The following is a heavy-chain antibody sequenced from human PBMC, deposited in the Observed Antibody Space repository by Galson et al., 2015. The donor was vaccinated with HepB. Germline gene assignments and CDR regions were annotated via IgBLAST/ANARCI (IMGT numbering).Heavy chain of an antibody. V-gene: IGHV1-3*01. CDR2: INAGNGNT. CDR1: GYTFTSYA. D-gene: IGHD5-18*01. Sequence: SVKVSCKASGYTFTSYAMHWVRQAPGQRLEWMGWINAGNGNTKYSQKFQGRVTITRDTSASTAYMELSSLRSEDTAVYYCARQRTQLWLRKDAFDIWGQGTMVTVSS. J-gene: IGHJ3*02. CDR3: ARQRTQLWLRKDAFDI.